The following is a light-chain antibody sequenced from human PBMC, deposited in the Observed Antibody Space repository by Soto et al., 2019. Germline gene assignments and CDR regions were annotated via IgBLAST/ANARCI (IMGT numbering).Light chain of an antibody. CDR3: QSYDSDKLI. J-gene: IGLJ7*01. Sequence: NFMLTQPHSVSESPGKTATISCTRSSGSIANNYVQWYQQRPGSAPTTLIFENNQRPSGVPDRFSGSIDSSSNSASLTISGLMTEDESDYYCQSYDSDKLIFGGGTQLTVL. CDR1: SGSIANNY. V-gene: IGLV6-57*04. CDR2: ENN.